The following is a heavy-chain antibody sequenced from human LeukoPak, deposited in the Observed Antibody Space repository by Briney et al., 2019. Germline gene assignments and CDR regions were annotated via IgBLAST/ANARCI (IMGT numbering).Heavy chain of an antibody. D-gene: IGHD3-22*01. J-gene: IGHJ4*02. Sequence: GRSLRLACTPSAFTFGDYAMSWVRQAPGNGLEWVRFIRRKAHGGTTEYAASVKCRFSSSRDDSKSICYLQMNSLKTEDTALYFCTRVTYYYDNRGYFHFDSWGPGSLVTVSS. CDR3: TRVTYYYDNRGYFHFDS. CDR2: IRRKAHGGTT. V-gene: IGHV3-49*04. CDR1: AFTFGDYA.